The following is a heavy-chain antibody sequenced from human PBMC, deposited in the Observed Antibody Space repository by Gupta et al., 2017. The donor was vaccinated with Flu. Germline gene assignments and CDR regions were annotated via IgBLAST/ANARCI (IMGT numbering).Heavy chain of an antibody. Sequence: QVQLVQSGAEVKKPGSSVKVSCKASGVTFRSYVINWVRQAPGQGPEWMGGIIPVFGPTNYAQKFQGRVTITADESTSTVYMEISSLRSEDTAVYYCARKGGGHCSDGTCYSFDYWGQGTLVTVSS. V-gene: IGHV1-69*01. J-gene: IGHJ4*02. D-gene: IGHD2-15*01. CDR3: ARKGGGHCSDGTCYSFDY. CDR2: IIPVFGPT. CDR1: GVTFRSYV.